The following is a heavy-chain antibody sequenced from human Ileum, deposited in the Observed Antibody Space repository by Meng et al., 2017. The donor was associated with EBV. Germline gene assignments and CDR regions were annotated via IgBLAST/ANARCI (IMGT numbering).Heavy chain of an antibody. Sequence: QVDQDGAGPGLLKPSETLPLTCIVSGGSISSYYWSWIRQAPGKGLEWIGYIYYSGSTNYNPSLKSRVTISVDTSKNQFSLNLSSVTAADTAVYYCARGGWSLDYWGQGTLVTVSS. CDR1: GGSISSYY. J-gene: IGHJ4*02. V-gene: IGHV4-59*08. CDR2: IYYSGST. D-gene: IGHD2-15*01. CDR3: ARGGWSLDY.